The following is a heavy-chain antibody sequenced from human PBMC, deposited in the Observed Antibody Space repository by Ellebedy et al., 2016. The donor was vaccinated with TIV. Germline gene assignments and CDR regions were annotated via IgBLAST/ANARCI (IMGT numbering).Heavy chain of an antibody. CDR3: VKDHLEYYNGASWYHNYFDP. J-gene: IGHJ5*02. V-gene: IGHV3-64D*09. D-gene: IGHD2-15*01. CDR1: GFTFRTYA. CDR2: ISANGGDT. Sequence: GESLKISCSASGFTFRTYAMHWVRQAPGKGLEYVSGISANGGDTYHADSVKCRFTISSDNSKNTLDLQMSSLSAEETAVYYCVKDHLEYYNGASWYHNYFDPWGQGTLLIVSS.